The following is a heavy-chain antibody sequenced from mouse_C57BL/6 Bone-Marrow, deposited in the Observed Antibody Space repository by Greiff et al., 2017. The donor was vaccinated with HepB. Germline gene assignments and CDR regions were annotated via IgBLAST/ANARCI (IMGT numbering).Heavy chain of an antibody. V-gene: IGHV7-3*01. CDR1: GFTFTDYY. Sequence: EVMLVESGGGLVQPGGSLSLSCAASGFTFTDYYMSWVRQPPGKALEWLGFIRNKANGYTTEYSASVKGLFTTSRDNCQSILYLQMNALRAEDSATYYCARSSYYYGSEGNYFVYWGQGTTLTVSS. CDR3: ARSSYYYGSEGNYFVY. J-gene: IGHJ2*01. CDR2: IRNKANGYTT. D-gene: IGHD1-1*01.